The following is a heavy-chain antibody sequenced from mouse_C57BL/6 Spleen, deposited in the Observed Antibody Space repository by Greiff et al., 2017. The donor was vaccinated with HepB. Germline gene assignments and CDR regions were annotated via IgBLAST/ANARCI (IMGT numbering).Heavy chain of an antibody. CDR2: SRNKANDYTT. D-gene: IGHD2-2*01. J-gene: IGHJ1*03. V-gene: IGHV7-1*01. CDR3: ARDAFYGYDENWYFDV. Sequence: EVNLVESGGGLVQSGRSLRLSCATSGFTFSDFYMEWVRQAPGKGLEWIAASRNKANDYTTEYSASVKGRFIVSRDTSQSILYLQMNALRAEDTAIYYCARDAFYGYDENWYFDVWGTGTTVTVSS. CDR1: GFTFSDFY.